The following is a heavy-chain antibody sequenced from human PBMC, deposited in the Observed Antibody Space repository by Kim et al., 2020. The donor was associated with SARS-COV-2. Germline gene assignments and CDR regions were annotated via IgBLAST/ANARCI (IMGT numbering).Heavy chain of an antibody. V-gene: IGHV4-59*01. J-gene: IGHJ5*02. Sequence: SETLSLTCTVSGGSINNYYWSWIRQPPGKGLEWIGYIYYSGSTNYNPSLKSQVTISVDTSKNQFSLKLSSVTAADTAVYYCARGVSGGSGSYYDNWFDPWGQGTLVTVSS. CDR2: IYYSGST. CDR3: ARGVSGGSGSYYDNWFDP. D-gene: IGHD3-10*01. CDR1: GGSINNYY.